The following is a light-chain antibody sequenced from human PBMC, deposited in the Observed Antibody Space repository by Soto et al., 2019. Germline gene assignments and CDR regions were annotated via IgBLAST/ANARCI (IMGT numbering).Light chain of an antibody. CDR2: ENN. CDR1: SSNIGAGYE. Sequence: QSVLTQPPSVSEAPGQRVTIPCTGSSSNIGAGYEAHWYQQVPGTAPKLLIYENNNRPSGVPDRFSGSKSGTSASLAITGLQAEDEAEYYGQSYDSSLSGYVFGTGTKVTVL. V-gene: IGLV1-40*01. J-gene: IGLJ1*01. CDR3: QSYDSSLSGYV.